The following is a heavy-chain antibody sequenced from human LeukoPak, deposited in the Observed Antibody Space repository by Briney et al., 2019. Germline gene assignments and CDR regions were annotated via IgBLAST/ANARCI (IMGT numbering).Heavy chain of an antibody. Sequence: SETLSLTCTVSGGSISSYSWSWVRQPPGKGLEWIGEIYHSGSTNYNPSLKSRVTISVDKAKNQFSLKLSSVTAADTAVYYCASYASGSSYFDYWGQGTLVTVSS. CDR1: GGSISSYS. CDR2: IYHSGST. CDR3: ASYASGSSYFDY. J-gene: IGHJ4*02. D-gene: IGHD3-10*01. V-gene: IGHV4-4*02.